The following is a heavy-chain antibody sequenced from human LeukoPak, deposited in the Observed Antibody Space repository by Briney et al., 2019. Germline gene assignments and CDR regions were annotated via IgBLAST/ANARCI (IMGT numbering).Heavy chain of an antibody. CDR3: AIGNWNDERHFDY. Sequence: SVKLSCTASGGTFSSYTISWVRQAPGPGLEWMGSIIPFFGIANYAQNFLGRVTINPVKTTSQAYTELRSLRSEDMAVYYCAIGNWNDERHFDYWGQGTLVTVSS. CDR2: IIPFFGIA. CDR1: GGTFSSYT. V-gene: IGHV1-69*02. D-gene: IGHD1-1*01. J-gene: IGHJ4*02.